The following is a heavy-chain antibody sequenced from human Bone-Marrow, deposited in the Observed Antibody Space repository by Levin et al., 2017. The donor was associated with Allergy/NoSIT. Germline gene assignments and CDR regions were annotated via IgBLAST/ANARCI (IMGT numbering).Heavy chain of an antibody. D-gene: IGHD6-13*01. CDR3: ARVTYSSSWYEGCYYYYMDV. CDR1: GGSISSSSYY. J-gene: IGHJ6*03. V-gene: IGHV4-39*01. CDR2: IYYSGST. Sequence: PSETLSLTCTVSGGSISSSSYYWGWIRQPPGKGLEWIGSIYYSGSTYYNPSLKSRVTISVDTSKNQFSLKLSSVTAADTAVYYCARVTYSSSWYEGCYYYYMDVWGKGTTVTVSS.